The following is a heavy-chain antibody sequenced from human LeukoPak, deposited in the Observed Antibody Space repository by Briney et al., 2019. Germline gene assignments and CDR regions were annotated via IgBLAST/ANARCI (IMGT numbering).Heavy chain of an antibody. CDR2: ISSSSSYI. J-gene: IGHJ4*02. CDR1: GFTFSSYS. CDR3: AQDPPFFRWAAAEFEG. V-gene: IGHV3-21*01. Sequence: GGSLRLSCAASGFTFSSYSMNWVRQAPGKGLEWVSSISSSSSYIYYADSVKGRFTISRDNAKNSLYLQMNSLRAEDTDVYYCAQDPPFFRWAAAEFEGWGQGTLVTLSP. D-gene: IGHD6-13*01.